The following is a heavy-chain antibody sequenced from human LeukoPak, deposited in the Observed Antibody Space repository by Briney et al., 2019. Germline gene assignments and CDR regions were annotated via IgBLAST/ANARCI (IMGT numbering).Heavy chain of an antibody. D-gene: IGHD5-24*01. CDR1: GYPFTTSW. V-gene: IGHV5-51*01. J-gene: IGHJ4*02. Sequence: GESLKISWQGFGYPFTTSWIGWVRQLPGKGLEWTAIIYAGNSDAKYSPSFQGQVSISTDMSISTAYLHWSSLKASDTAIYYCAIINHPDGRVYWGQGTLVTVSS. CDR2: IYAGNSDA. CDR3: AIINHPDGRVY.